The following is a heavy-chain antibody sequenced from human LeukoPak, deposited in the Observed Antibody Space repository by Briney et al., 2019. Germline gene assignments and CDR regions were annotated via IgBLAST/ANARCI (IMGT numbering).Heavy chain of an antibody. CDR2: IKQDGSEA. D-gene: IGHD2-2*01. V-gene: IGHV3-7*03. Sequence: QPGGSLRLSCTASGFTFTTYWMAWVRQAPGKGLEWVANIKQDGSEAYYAESVRGRFTISRDNSKNTLYLQMNSLRAEDTAVYYCAKAGYCSSTSCYLPELSRVDYWGQGTLVTVSS. CDR3: AKAGYCSSTSCYLPELSRVDY. CDR1: GFTFTTYW. J-gene: IGHJ4*02.